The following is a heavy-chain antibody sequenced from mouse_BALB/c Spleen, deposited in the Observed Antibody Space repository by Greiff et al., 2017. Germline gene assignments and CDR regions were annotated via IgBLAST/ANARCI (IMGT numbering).Heavy chain of an antibody. Sequence: QVQLQQPGAELVRPGASVKLSCKASGYTFTSYWINWVKQRPGQGLEWIGNIYPSDSYTNYNQKFKDKATLTVDKSSSTAYMQLSSPTSEDSAVDYCTRGGVRYYFDYWGQGTTLTVSS. CDR2: IYPSDSYT. CDR1: GYTFTSYW. D-gene: IGHD1-1*01. J-gene: IGHJ2*01. V-gene: IGHV1-69*02. CDR3: TRGGVRYYFDY.